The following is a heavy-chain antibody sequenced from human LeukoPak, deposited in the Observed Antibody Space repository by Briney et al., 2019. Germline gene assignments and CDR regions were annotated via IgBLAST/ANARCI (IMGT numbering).Heavy chain of an antibody. J-gene: IGHJ4*02. D-gene: IGHD3-10*01. CDR3: AKDDTSNSYGAGSYYSYFDY. Sequence: PGGSLRLSCAASGFTVSSNFMSWVRQAPGRGLEGVSVIYSGGSTYYADSAKGRFTISKDNSKNTLYIQMQSLRAEDTAVYYCAKDDTSNSYGAGSYYSYFDYWGQGTLVTVSS. CDR2: IYSGGST. CDR1: GFTVSSNF. V-gene: IGHV3-53*01.